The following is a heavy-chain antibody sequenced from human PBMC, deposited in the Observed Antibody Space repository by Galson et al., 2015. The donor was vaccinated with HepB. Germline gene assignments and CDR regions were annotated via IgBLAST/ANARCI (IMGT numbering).Heavy chain of an antibody. J-gene: IGHJ6*02. D-gene: IGHD6-6*01. Sequence: SVKVSCKASGGTFSSYAISWVRQAPRQGLECMGGIIPIFGTANYAQKFQGRVTITADESTSTAYMELSSLRSEDTAVYYCARGHSGPYSSSPPYYYYGMDVWGQGTTVTVSS. CDR2: IIPIFGTA. CDR1: GGTFSSYA. V-gene: IGHV1-69*13. CDR3: ARGHSGPYSSSPPYYYYGMDV.